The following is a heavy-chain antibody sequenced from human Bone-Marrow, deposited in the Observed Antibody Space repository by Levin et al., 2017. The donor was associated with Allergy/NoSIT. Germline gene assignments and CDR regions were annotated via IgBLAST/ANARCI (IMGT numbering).Heavy chain of an antibody. Sequence: SETLSLTCTVSGGSISSSSYYWGWIRQPPGKGLEWIGSIYYSGSTYYNPSLKSRVTISVDTSKNQFSLKLSSVTAADTAVYYCARLSVYYYMDVWGKGTTVTVSS. CDR3: ARLSVYYYMDV. J-gene: IGHJ6*03. CDR2: IYYSGST. CDR1: GGSISSSSYY. V-gene: IGHV4-39*01.